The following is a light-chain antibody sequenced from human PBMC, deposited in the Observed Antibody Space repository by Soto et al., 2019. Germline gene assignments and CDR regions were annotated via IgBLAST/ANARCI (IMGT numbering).Light chain of an antibody. V-gene: IGLV2-14*01. J-gene: IGLJ1*01. CDR1: SSDVGGSNY. CDR3: SSYTSSSILYV. CDR2: EVR. Sequence: QSALTQPASVSGSPGQSITISCTGTSSDVGGSNYVSWYQQNPGKAPKLMIYEVRNRPSGVSNRFSGSKSGNTASLTISGLQAEDEADYYCSSYTSSSILYVFXTGTKVTVL.